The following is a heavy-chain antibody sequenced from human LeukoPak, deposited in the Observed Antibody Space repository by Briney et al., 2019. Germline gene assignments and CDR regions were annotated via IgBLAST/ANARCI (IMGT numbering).Heavy chain of an antibody. V-gene: IGHV3-21*01. Sequence: GGSLRLSCAASGFTFSSYSMNWVRQAPGKGLEWVSSISSSSSYIYYADSVKGRFTISRDNAKNSPYLQMNSLRAEDTAVYYCASLGYCSSTSCFHWGQGTLVTVSS. CDR1: GFTFSSYS. CDR3: ASLGYCSSTSCFH. CDR2: ISSSSSYI. J-gene: IGHJ4*02. D-gene: IGHD2-2*01.